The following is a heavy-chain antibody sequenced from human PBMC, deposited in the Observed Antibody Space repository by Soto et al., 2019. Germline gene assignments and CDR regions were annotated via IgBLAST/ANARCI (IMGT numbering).Heavy chain of an antibody. CDR3: VRDDFDVGMDY. CDR2: IDTDGSST. J-gene: IGHJ4*02. V-gene: IGHV3-74*01. Sequence: EVQLVESGGGLVQPGESLRLSCAASGFTFSSYWMHWVRQAPGKGLVWVAHIDTDGSSTSYADSVKGRFTISRDNAKNTLYLQMNSVRAEDMAVYYCVRDDFDVGMDYWGLGTLVTVSS. D-gene: IGHD1-26*01. CDR1: GFTFSSYW.